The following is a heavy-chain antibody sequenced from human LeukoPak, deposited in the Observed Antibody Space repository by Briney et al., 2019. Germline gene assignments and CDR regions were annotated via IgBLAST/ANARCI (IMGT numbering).Heavy chain of an antibody. CDR3: ARDRAILGAFDI. V-gene: IGHV3-48*01. CDR1: GFTFSSYS. CDR2: ISSSSSTI. Sequence: GGSLRLSCAASGFTFSSYSMNWVRQAPGKGLEWGSYISSSSSTIYYADSVKGRFTISRDNAKNSLYLQMNSLRAEDTAVYYCARDRAILGAFDIWGQGTMVTVSS. D-gene: IGHD3-16*01. J-gene: IGHJ3*02.